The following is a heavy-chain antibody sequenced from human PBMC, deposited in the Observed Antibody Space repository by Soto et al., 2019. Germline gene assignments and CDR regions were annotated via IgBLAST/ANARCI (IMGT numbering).Heavy chain of an antibody. V-gene: IGHV5-10-1*03. CDR1: GYSFTSYW. J-gene: IGHJ4*02. Sequence: EVQLVQSGAEVKKPGESLRISCKGSGYSFTSYWISWVRQMPGKGLEWMGRIDPSDSYTNYSPSFQGHVTISADKSIRPAYLRWSSLKASDTAMYYCGRHPGIAGGEGGFDYWGQGTLVTVSS. D-gene: IGHD6-13*01. CDR3: GRHPGIAGGEGGFDY. CDR2: IDPSDSYT.